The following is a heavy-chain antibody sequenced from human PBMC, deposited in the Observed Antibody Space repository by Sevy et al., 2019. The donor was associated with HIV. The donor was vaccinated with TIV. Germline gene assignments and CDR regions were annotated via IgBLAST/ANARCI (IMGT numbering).Heavy chain of an antibody. V-gene: IGHV3-30*02. J-gene: IGHJ3*02. CDR2: IRYDGSTR. Sequence: GGSLRLSCAASGFSFSAYGMHWVRQAPGKGLEWVTFIRYDGSTRYYADSVKGRFTISRDKLRSTWYWEMKSLRAEDTAVYYCVKGLGMVQGALLSDDTWGQGTMVTVSS. CDR3: VKGLGMVQGALLSDDT. D-gene: IGHD3-10*01. CDR1: GFSFSAYG.